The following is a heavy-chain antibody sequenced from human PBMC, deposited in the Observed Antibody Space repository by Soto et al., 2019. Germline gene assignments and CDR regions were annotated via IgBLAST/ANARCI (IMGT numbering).Heavy chain of an antibody. Sequence: SETLSLTCNASGGSITSSGSAWGWIRQSPGKGLEWIGTIDYSGNIYYIPSLKSRITISVDTSKNQISLKLSSVTAADTDVYYCARHIHNQGFEYYFDSWGQGTLVTVSS. V-gene: IGHV4-39*01. CDR3: ARHIHNQGFEYYFDS. CDR1: GGSITSSGSA. J-gene: IGHJ4*02. D-gene: IGHD1-1*01. CDR2: IDYSGNI.